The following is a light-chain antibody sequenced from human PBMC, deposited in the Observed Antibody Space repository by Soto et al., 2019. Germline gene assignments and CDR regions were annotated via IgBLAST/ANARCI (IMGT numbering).Light chain of an antibody. CDR1: SSNIGAGYD. CDR3: QSYDSSLSGWV. J-gene: IGLJ3*02. Sequence: QSVLTQPPSVSGAPGQRVTISCTGSSSNIGAGYDVHWYQQLPGTAPKLLIYGNNNRPSGVPDRFSGSKSATSDSLAITGLQAEDEADHYCQSYDSSLSGWVFGGGTKLTVL. CDR2: GNN. V-gene: IGLV1-40*01.